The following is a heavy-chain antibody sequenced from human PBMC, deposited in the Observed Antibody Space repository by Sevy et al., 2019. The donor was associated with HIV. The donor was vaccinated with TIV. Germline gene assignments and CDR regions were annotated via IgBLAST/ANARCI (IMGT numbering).Heavy chain of an antibody. D-gene: IGHD4-4*01. CDR3: VKDLTVTTSEGDFRYGMDF. J-gene: IGHJ6*02. V-gene: IGHV3-9*01. Sequence: GGSLRLSCTASGFMFDDFAMHWVRQRPGKDLEWVSTIHWKSGKLDYVDSVKGRFSVSRDNAKSSLFIEMTSLRGEDSASYYCVKDLTVTTSEGDFRYGMDFWGQGTTVTVSS. CDR1: GFMFDDFA. CDR2: IHWKSGKL.